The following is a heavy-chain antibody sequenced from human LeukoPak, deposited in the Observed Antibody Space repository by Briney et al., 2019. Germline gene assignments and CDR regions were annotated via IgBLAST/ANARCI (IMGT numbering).Heavy chain of an antibody. Sequence: GESLKISCKGSGYTFTSYWIGWVRQMPGKGLEWMRIIYPGDSDTRYSPSFQGQVTISADKSINTAYLQWSTLKASDTAMYYCARGYYYDSSGYPDYWGQGTLVTVSS. V-gene: IGHV5-51*01. J-gene: IGHJ4*02. CDR3: ARGYYYDSSGYPDY. D-gene: IGHD3-22*01. CDR2: IYPGDSDT. CDR1: GYTFTSYW.